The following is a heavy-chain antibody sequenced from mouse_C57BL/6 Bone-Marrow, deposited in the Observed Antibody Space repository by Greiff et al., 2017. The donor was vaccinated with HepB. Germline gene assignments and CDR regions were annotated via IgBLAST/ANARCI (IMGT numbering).Heavy chain of an antibody. CDR1: GYTFTSYW. J-gene: IGHJ3*01. CDR2: IYPGNSDT. CDR3: TRYSYYYGSSPAWFAY. V-gene: IGHV1-5*01. Sequence: EVQLQQSGTVLARPGASVKMSCKTSGYTFTSYWMHWVKQRPGQGLEWIGAIYPGNSDTSYNQKFKGKAKLTAVTSASTAYMELSSLTTEDSAVYYCTRYSYYYGSSPAWFAYWGQGTLVTVSA. D-gene: IGHD1-1*01.